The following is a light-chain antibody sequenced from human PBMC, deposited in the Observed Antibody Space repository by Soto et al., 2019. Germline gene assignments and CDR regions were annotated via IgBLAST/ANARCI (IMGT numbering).Light chain of an antibody. V-gene: IGKV1-13*02. CDR2: DAS. Sequence: ALQLTQSPSSLSASVGDRVTITCRASQGISSALTWYQQKPGKAPNVLIYDASSLQSGVPSRFSGSGSGTDFTLTISSLQPEDFATYYCQQFNSYPLTFGGGTKVEIK. CDR1: QGISSA. J-gene: IGKJ4*01. CDR3: QQFNSYPLT.